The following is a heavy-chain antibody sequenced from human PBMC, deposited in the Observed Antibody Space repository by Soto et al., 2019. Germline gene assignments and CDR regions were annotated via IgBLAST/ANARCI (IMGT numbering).Heavy chain of an antibody. CDR2: IYYSGST. CDR1: GGSISSSSYY. J-gene: IGHJ3*02. V-gene: IGHV4-39*01. CDR3: ARHAGRIRSWYDAFDI. D-gene: IGHD6-13*01. Sequence: SETLSLTCTVSGGSISSSSYYWGWIRQPPGKGLEWIGSIYYSGSTYYNPSLKSRVTISVDTSKNQFSLKLSSVTAADTAVYYCARHAGRIRSWYDAFDIWGQGTMVTVSS.